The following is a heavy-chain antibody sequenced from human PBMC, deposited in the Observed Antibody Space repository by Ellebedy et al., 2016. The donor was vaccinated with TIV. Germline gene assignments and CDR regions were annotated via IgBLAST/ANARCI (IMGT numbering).Heavy chain of an antibody. CDR2: IYYTGST. D-gene: IGHD3-10*01. CDR1: GGSISRSSYY. Sequence: SETLSLTCTVSGGSISRSSYYWGWIRQPPQKGLEWIGSIYYTGSTFYNPSLKSRATISVDTSKSQFSLRLTSVTAADTAVYYCARWFGELLYVRWFDPWGQGTLVTVSS. V-gene: IGHV4-39*01. J-gene: IGHJ5*02. CDR3: ARWFGELLYVRWFDP.